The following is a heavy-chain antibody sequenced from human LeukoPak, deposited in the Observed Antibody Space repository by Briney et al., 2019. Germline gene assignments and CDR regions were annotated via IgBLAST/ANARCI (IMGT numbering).Heavy chain of an antibody. D-gene: IGHD6-19*01. V-gene: IGHV1-18*01. CDR2: ISAYNGNT. CDR3: ATAETISSGWYVGIY. J-gene: IGHJ4*02. Sequence: GASVKVSCKASGYTFSSYGISWVRQAPGQGLEWMGWISAYNGNTNYAQKLQGRVTMTTDTSTSTAYMELRSLRSDDTAVYYCATAETISSGWYVGIYWGQGTLVTVSS. CDR1: GYTFSSYG.